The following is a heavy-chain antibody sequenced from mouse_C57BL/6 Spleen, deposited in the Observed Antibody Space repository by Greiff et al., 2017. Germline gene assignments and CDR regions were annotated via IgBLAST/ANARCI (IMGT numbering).Heavy chain of an antibody. D-gene: IGHD4-1*01. V-gene: IGHV5-6*01. J-gene: IGHJ3*01. CDR2: ISSCGSYT. CDR1: GFTFSSYG. Sequence: EVHLVESGGDLVKPGGSLKLSCAASGFTFSSYGMSWVRQTPDKRLEWVATISSCGSYTYYPDRVKGRFTISRDNAKHTLYLQVSSLMSEDTALYDRARQLSGIAYWGQGTLVTVS. CDR3: ARQLSGIAY.